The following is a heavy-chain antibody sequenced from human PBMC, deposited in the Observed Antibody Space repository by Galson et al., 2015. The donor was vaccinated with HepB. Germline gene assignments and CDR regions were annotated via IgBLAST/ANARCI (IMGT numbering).Heavy chain of an antibody. Sequence: SLRLSCAASGFTFSSHWMSWVRQAPGKGLGGVANINQDESETYPVDSVKGRFFISRDNAKNSLFLQMSSLRGDDTAVYYCARGSRTGITLWYFDLWGRGTLVTVSS. CDR2: INQDESET. V-gene: IGHV3-7*01. D-gene: IGHD4-17*01. J-gene: IGHJ2*01. CDR3: ARGSRTGITLWYFDL. CDR1: GFTFSSHW.